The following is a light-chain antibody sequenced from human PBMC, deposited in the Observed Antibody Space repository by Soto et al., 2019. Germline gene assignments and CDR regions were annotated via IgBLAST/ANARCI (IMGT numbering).Light chain of an antibody. Sequence: EIVLTQSPATLSLFPGERATLSCRASQSVGSSLAWYQQKPGQAPRLLLYDASNRATGIPARFSGSGSGTDFTLTSSSLEPEDFAVYYCQQRSNWITFGQGTRLEIE. CDR2: DAS. V-gene: IGKV3-11*01. CDR1: QSVGSS. J-gene: IGKJ5*01. CDR3: QQRSNWIT.